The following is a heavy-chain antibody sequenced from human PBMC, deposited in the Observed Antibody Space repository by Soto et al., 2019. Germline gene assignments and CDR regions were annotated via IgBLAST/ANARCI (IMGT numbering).Heavy chain of an antibody. Sequence: EVQLVESGGGLVQPGGSLRLSCAASGFTVSNFYMTWVRQAPGKGLEWVSVISSGGSTYYADSVKGRFTISRDNSKNTLYLEMNSLRAGDTGVYYCARDTFGGAYDFWHGGQGTLVTVSS. CDR2: ISSGGST. J-gene: IGHJ4*02. D-gene: IGHD3-3*01. CDR1: GFTVSNFY. CDR3: ARDTFGGAYDFWH. V-gene: IGHV3-66*01.